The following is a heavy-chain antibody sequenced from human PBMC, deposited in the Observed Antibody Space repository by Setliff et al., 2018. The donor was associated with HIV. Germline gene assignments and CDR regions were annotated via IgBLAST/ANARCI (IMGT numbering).Heavy chain of an antibody. CDR2: ISAYDGNT. Sequence: GASVKVSCKASGYTFPSYGISWVRQAPGQGLEWMGWISAYDGNTNYAQKFQGRVTMTTDTSTSTACMELRSLRSDDTAVYYCARENTYDSSGWGAFDIWGPGTMVTVSS. CDR1: GYTFPSYG. D-gene: IGHD3-22*01. J-gene: IGHJ3*02. V-gene: IGHV1-18*01. CDR3: ARENTYDSSGWGAFDI.